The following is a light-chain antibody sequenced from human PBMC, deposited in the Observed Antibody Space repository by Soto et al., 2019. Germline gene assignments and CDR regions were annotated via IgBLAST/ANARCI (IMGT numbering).Light chain of an antibody. J-gene: IGKJ4*01. CDR2: DAS. V-gene: IGKV1-5*01. Sequence: DIQMTQSPSTLSASVGDRVTITCRASQDINNCLAWYQQKPGNAPKFLIYDASSLQSGVSSRFSGSGSGSDITLTISILQADGFGNYCCQQYNSRRTFGQGTKVEIK. CDR3: QQYNSRRT. CDR1: QDINNC.